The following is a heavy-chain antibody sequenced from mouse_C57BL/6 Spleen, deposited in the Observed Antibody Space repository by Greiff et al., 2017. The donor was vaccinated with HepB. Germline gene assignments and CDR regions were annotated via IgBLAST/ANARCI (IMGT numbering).Heavy chain of an antibody. Sequence: ESGPGLVKPSQSLSLTCSVTGYSITSGYYWNWIRQFPGNKLEWMGYISYDGSNNYNPSLKNRISITRDTSKNQFFLKLNSVTTEDTATYYCAGLLHYWGQGTTLTVSS. D-gene: IGHD2-3*01. CDR3: AGLLHY. J-gene: IGHJ2*01. V-gene: IGHV3-6*01. CDR2: ISYDGSN. CDR1: GYSITSGYY.